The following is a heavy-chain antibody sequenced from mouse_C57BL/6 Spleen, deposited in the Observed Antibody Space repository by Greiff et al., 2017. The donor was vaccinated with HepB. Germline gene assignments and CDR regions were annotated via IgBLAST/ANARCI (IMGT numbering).Heavy chain of an antibody. V-gene: IGHV1-55*01. CDR1: GYTFTSYW. CDR2: IYPGSGST. D-gene: IGHD1-1*01. Sequence: QVQLQQPGAELVKPGASVKMSCKASGYTFTSYWITWVKQRPGQGLEWIGDIYPGSGSTNYNEKFKSKATLTVDTSSSTAYMQLSSLISEDSAVYYCEREGITTVVANFDYWGQGTTLTVSS. J-gene: IGHJ2*01. CDR3: EREGITTVVANFDY.